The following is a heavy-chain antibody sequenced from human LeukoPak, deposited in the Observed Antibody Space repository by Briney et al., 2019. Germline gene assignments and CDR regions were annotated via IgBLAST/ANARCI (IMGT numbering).Heavy chain of an antibody. Sequence: SETLSLTCTVSGGSISSYYWSWIRQPPGKGLEWIGYIYYSGSTNYNPSLKSRVTISVDTSKNQISLKLSSVTAADTAVYYCARHIWNYDFDYWGQGTLVTVSS. D-gene: IGHD1-7*01. J-gene: IGHJ4*02. CDR1: GGSISSYY. V-gene: IGHV4-59*01. CDR2: IYYSGST. CDR3: ARHIWNYDFDY.